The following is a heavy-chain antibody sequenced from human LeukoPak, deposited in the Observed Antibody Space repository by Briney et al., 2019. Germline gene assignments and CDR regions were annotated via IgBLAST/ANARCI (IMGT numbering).Heavy chain of an antibody. J-gene: IGHJ1*01. Sequence: ASVKVSCKASGYTFTSYDINWVRQATGQGLEWMGWMNPNSGNTGYAQKFQGRVTMIRNTSISTAYMELSSLRSEDTAVYYCARWKSSVPASPRGGFQHWGQGTLVTVSS. CDR1: GYTFTSYD. CDR2: MNPNSGNT. D-gene: IGHD1-1*01. V-gene: IGHV1-8*01. CDR3: ARWKSSVPASPRGGFQH.